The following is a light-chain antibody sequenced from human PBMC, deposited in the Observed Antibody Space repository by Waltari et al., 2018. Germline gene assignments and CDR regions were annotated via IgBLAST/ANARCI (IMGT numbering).Light chain of an antibody. CDR1: QSVLYSPNNQNY. Sequence: DIVMTQSPDSLAVSLGERATINCKSGQSVLYSPNNQNYLTWFQQKPGQPPKLLIYWASTRESGVPDRFSGSGSGTDFTLTISRMQAEDVAVYYCQQYYSLPYTFGQGTKLEIK. V-gene: IGKV4-1*01. J-gene: IGKJ2*01. CDR3: QQYYSLPYT. CDR2: WAS.